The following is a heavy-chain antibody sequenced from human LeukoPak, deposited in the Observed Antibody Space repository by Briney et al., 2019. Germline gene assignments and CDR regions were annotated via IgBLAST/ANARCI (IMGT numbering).Heavy chain of an antibody. CDR1: GGFISSGGSS. CDR3: ARTSTVTTAFDI. D-gene: IGHD4-11*01. Sequence: SETLSLTCSVSGGFISSGGSSWRWLRPPAGKGLEWIGRIYTGGSTNSNPSLKSRVTMSVDTSKNQFSLKLTSVTAADTAVYYCARTSTVTTAFDIWGQGTLVTVSS. V-gene: IGHV4-61*02. CDR2: IYTGGST. J-gene: IGHJ5*02.